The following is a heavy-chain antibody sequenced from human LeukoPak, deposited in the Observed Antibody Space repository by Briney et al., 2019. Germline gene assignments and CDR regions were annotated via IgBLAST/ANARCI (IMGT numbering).Heavy chain of an antibody. CDR3: ARGGRGARFSPLPSDY. CDR1: GGSFSGYY. J-gene: IGHJ4*02. V-gene: IGHV4-34*01. CDR2: INHSGST. D-gene: IGHD1-26*01. Sequence: SETLSLTCAVYGGSFSGYYWSWIRQPPGKGLEWIGEINHSGSTNYNPSLKSRVTISVDTSKNQFSLKLSSVTAADTAVYYCARGGRGARFSPLPSDYWGQGTLVTVSS.